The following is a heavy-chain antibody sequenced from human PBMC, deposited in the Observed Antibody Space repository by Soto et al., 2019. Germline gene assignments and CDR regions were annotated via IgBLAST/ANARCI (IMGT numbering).Heavy chain of an antibody. D-gene: IGHD3-9*01. CDR2: INAGNGNT. CDR1: GYTFTSYA. Sequence: ASVKVSCKASGYTFTSYAMHWVRQAPGQRLEWMGWINAGNGNTKYSQKFQGRVTITRDTSASTAYMELSSLRSEDTAVYYCVSGSTGYLHYFDSWGQGTPVTSPQ. CDR3: VSGSTGYLHYFDS. V-gene: IGHV1-3*01. J-gene: IGHJ4*02.